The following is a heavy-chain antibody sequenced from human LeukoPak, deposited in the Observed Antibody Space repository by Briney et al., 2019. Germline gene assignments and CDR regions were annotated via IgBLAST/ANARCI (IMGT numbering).Heavy chain of an antibody. Sequence: GGSLRLSCAASGFTFSSYAISWVRQAPGKGLEWVSAISGSGGSTYYADSVKGRFTISRDNSKNTLYLQMNSLRAEDTAVYYCAKVVDIVATIPNWFDPWGQGTLVTVSS. J-gene: IGHJ5*02. V-gene: IGHV3-23*01. CDR1: GFTFSSYA. D-gene: IGHD5-12*01. CDR2: ISGSGGST. CDR3: AKVVDIVATIPNWFDP.